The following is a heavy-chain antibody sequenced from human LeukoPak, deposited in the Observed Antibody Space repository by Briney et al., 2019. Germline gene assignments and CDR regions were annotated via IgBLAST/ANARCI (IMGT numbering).Heavy chain of an antibody. CDR1: GGSISGYY. D-gene: IGHD3-10*01. CDR3: ARGIRGVMGNWFDP. Sequence: PSETLSLTCSVSGGSISGYYWSWIRQPPGKGLEWIGNIYYSGSSNYNTSLRSRVTMSLDTSETQFSLRLSSVTAADTAVYYCARGIRGVMGNWFDPWGQGTLVTVSS. V-gene: IGHV4-59*01. CDR2: IYYSGSS. J-gene: IGHJ5*02.